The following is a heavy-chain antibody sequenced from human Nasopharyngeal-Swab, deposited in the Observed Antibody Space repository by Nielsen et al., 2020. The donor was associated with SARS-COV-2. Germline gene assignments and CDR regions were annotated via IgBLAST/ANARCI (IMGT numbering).Heavy chain of an antibody. CDR1: GGSFSDYF. D-gene: IGHD2-2*01. Sequence: GSLRLSCAVYGGSFSDYFWAWIRQPPGRGLEWIGEINHSGTTEYNPSLESRVNMSVDTSKNQFSLKLNFVTAADTAVYYCARTQYCSSTSCSFPIDYWGQGTLVTVSS. CDR2: INHSGTT. CDR3: ARTQYCSSTSCSFPIDY. V-gene: IGHV4-34*01. J-gene: IGHJ4*02.